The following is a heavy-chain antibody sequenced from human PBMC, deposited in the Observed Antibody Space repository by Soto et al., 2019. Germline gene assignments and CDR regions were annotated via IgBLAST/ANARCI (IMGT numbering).Heavy chain of an antibody. CDR3: AKDRRGGEYPAFDL. CDR2: IRGDGGAT. V-gene: IGHV3-23*01. D-gene: IGHD2-21*01. CDR1: GFTVSDYD. J-gene: IGHJ3*01. Sequence: EVQLLESGGGLVQPGGSLRLSCAASGFTVSDYDMGWVRQAPGKGLEWVSLIRGDGGATYHADSVEGRLTISRDTSENMVYLQMNSLRAEDTALYYCAKDRRGGEYPAFDLWGQGTMVTVSS.